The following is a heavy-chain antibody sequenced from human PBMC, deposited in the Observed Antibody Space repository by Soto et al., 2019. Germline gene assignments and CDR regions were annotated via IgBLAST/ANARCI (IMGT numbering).Heavy chain of an antibody. CDR3: ARKGIVGATGAYYGMDV. D-gene: IGHD1-26*01. Sequence: SLRLSCAASGFTFSSYGMHWVRQAPGKGLEWVAVIWYDGSNKYYADSVKGRFTISRDNSKNTLYLQMNSLRAEDTAVYYCARKGIVGATGAYYGMDVWGQGTRVTVSS. CDR2: IWYDGSNK. V-gene: IGHV3-33*01. CDR1: GFTFSSYG. J-gene: IGHJ6*02.